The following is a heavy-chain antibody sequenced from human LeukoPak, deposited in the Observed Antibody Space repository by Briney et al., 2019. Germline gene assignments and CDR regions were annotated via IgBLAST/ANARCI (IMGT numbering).Heavy chain of an antibody. D-gene: IGHD3-22*01. J-gene: IGHJ1*01. CDR1: GFTFNTYG. CDR3: ARGGSTAEYYYDSSGYYAEYFQH. CDR2: ISYDETTK. Sequence: GGSLRLSCAASGFTFNTYGMHWVRQAPGKGLEWVALISYDETTKYYADSVKGRFTISRDNSKNTLYLQMNSLRAEDTAVYYCARGGSTAEYYYDSSGYYAEYFQHWGQGTLVTVSS. V-gene: IGHV3-30*03.